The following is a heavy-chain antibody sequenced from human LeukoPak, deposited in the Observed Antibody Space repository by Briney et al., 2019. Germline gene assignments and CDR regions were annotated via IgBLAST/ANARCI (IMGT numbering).Heavy chain of an antibody. V-gene: IGHV4-31*01. J-gene: IGHJ4*02. D-gene: IGHD2-21*01. CDR1: GGSISSGPYY. Sequence: SETLSLTCTVSGGSISSGPYYWSWTRQYPGKGLEWIGHISYSGTTYYNPSLKSQVTVSLDTSKNQFSLKLDSVTAADTAVYYCTRDRDRYGGPDYWGQGTLVTVSS. CDR2: ISYSGTT. CDR3: TRDRDRYGGPDY.